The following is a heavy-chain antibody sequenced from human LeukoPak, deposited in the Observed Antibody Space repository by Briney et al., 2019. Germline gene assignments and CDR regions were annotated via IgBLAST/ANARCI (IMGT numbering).Heavy chain of an antibody. CDR2: ISSSSSYI. D-gene: IGHD4-23*01. V-gene: IGHV3-21*01. CDR3: ARDTAKVVTPNAFDI. J-gene: IGHJ3*02. Sequence: EPGGSLRLYCAASGFTFSSYSMNWVRQAPGKGLEWVSSISSSSSYIYYADSVKGRFTITRDNAKNSLYLKMNSLRAEDTAVYYCARDTAKVVTPNAFDIWGQGTMVTVSS. CDR1: GFTFSSYS.